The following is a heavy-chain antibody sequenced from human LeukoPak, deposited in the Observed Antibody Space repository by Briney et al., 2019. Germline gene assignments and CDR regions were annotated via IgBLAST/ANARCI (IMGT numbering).Heavy chain of an antibody. D-gene: IGHD3-3*01. CDR3: ARDFWGAYRVDYFDY. CDR1: GFTFINDW. CDR2: IKQDGSET. V-gene: IGHV3-7*01. J-gene: IGHJ4*02. Sequence: PGGSLRLSCAPSGFTFINDWMSWGRRAPGKGLEWVANIKQDGSETYYVDSVRGRFTISSDNDKKSLSLQMKSMSAEDKAVYYCARDFWGAYRVDYFDYWGQGTLVTVSS.